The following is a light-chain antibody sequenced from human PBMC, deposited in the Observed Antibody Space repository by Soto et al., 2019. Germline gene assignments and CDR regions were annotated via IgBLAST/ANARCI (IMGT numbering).Light chain of an antibody. V-gene: IGLV2-14*01. CDR2: EVS. Sequence: QSALTQPASVSGSPGQSITISCSGTSCDVGGYNYVSWHQQHPGKAPKVIITEVSNRPSGVSNRFSGSKSGNTASLTISGLQAEDEADYYCSSYVNYNTFVIFGGGTKVTVL. J-gene: IGLJ2*01. CDR1: SCDVGGYNY. CDR3: SSYVNYNTFVI.